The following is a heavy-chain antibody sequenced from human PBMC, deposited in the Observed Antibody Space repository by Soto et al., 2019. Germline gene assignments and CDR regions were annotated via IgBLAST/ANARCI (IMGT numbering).Heavy chain of an antibody. D-gene: IGHD7-27*01. CDR1: GGTFNSFG. CDR2: IIAVSGTT. J-gene: IGHJ4*02. V-gene: IGHV1-69*01. CDR3: AIEVWGGGGYYLDS. Sequence: QVHVVQSGAEVKKPGSSVKVTCKAFGGTFNSFGINWVRQAPVQGLEWMGEIIAVSGTTKYAQKFGDRDTLVADGSTSTTYMELSSLTSDDTAVYYCAIEVWGGGGYYLDSWGQGTLVTVSS.